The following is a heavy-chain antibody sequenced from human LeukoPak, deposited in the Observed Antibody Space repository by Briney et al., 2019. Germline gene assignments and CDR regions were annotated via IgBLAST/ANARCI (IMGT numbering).Heavy chain of an antibody. J-gene: IGHJ3*02. D-gene: IGHD2-21*02. Sequence: GGTLRLSRAASGFTFSDYNMSWMRQAPGKGLEWVSYTSRSSSYTNYADSVKGRFTISRDNAKNALYLQMNSLRDKDTAVYYCARELAYCSGDCYPDAFDIWGQGTMVTVSS. V-gene: IGHV3-11*05. CDR3: ARELAYCSGDCYPDAFDI. CDR2: TSRSSSYT. CDR1: GFTFSDYN.